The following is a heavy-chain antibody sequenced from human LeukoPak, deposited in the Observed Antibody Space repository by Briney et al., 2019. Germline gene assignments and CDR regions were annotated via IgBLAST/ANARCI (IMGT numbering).Heavy chain of an antibody. Sequence: PSETLSLTCTVSGGAISSYYWSWIRQPPGKGLEWIGYIYYSGSTNYNPSLKSRVTISVDTSKNQFSLKLSSVTAADTAVYHCARAVYGDYVMYYFDYWGQGTLVTVSS. CDR3: ARAVYGDYVMYYFDY. D-gene: IGHD4-17*01. J-gene: IGHJ4*02. CDR1: GGAISSYY. CDR2: IYYSGST. V-gene: IGHV4-59*01.